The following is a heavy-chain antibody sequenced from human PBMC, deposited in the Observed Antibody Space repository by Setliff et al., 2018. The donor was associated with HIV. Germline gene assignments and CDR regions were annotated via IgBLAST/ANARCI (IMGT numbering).Heavy chain of an antibody. CDR1: GYSFTNYW. J-gene: IGHJ6*02. Sequence: GESLKISCKGSGYSFTNYWIGWVRQMSGKGLEWMGFIYPGDSETRYSPSLLGQVTISADKSIRTAYLQWDNLKASDTALYYCARHGPGQWVGELPYYYYGMDVWGQGTTVTVSS. D-gene: IGHD3-10*01. CDR2: IYPGDSET. CDR3: ARHGPGQWVGELPYYYYGMDV. V-gene: IGHV5-51*01.